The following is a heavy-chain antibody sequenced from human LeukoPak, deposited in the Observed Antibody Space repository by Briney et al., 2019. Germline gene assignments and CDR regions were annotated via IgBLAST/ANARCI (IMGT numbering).Heavy chain of an antibody. D-gene: IGHD3-10*01. CDR3: ARDRFGEGVDS. Sequence: VASVKVSCKASGYTFTNYAMHWVRQAPGQRLEWMGWINAGNGNKKYSQKFQSRVTITSDTSASTAYMELSSVRSEDTAVYYCARDRFGEGVDSWGQGTMVTVSS. V-gene: IGHV1-3*01. CDR1: GYTFTNYA. CDR2: INAGNGNK. J-gene: IGHJ4*02.